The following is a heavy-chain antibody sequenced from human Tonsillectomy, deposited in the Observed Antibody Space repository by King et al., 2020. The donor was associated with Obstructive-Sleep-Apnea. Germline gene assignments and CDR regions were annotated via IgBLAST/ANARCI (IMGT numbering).Heavy chain of an antibody. CDR3: SRGGNYYDSSGDYYYYYGMDV. V-gene: IGHV3-30*04. D-gene: IGHD3-22*01. J-gene: IGHJ6*02. CDR2: ISYDGTNK. CDR1: GFTFSSYT. Sequence: VQLVESGGGVVQPGRSLRLSCAASGFTFSSYTMHWVRQAPGKGLEWVAVISYDGTNKYYADSVKGRFTISRDNSRNRLYLQMNSLRAEDRAVYYCSRGGNYYDSSGDYYYYYGMDVWGQGTTVTVSS.